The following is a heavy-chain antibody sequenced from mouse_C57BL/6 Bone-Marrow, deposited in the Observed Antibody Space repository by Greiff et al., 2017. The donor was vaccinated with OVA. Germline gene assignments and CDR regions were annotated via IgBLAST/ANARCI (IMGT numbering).Heavy chain of an antibody. CDR1: GYSFTGYY. CDR2: INPSTGGT. Sequence: VQLKESGPELVKPGASVKISCKASGYSFTGYYMNWVKQSPEKSLEWIGEINPSTGGTTYNQKFKAKATLTVDKSSSTAYMQLKRLTSEDSAVYYGARGGTSPFAYWGQGTLVTVSA. D-gene: IGHD4-1*01. CDR3: ARGGTSPFAY. V-gene: IGHV1-42*01. J-gene: IGHJ3*01.